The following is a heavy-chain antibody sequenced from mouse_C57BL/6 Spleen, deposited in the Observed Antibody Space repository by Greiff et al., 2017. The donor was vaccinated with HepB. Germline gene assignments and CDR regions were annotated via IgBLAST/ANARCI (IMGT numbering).Heavy chain of an antibody. Sequence: EVQLQESGEGLVKPGGSLKLSCAASGFTFSSYAMSWVRQTPEKRLEWVAYISSGGDYIYYADTVKGRFTISRDNARNTLYLQMSSLKSEDTAMYYCTRAYDGYSFAYWGQGTLVTVSA. D-gene: IGHD2-3*01. V-gene: IGHV5-9-1*02. J-gene: IGHJ3*01. CDR3: TRAYDGYSFAY. CDR2: ISSGGDYI. CDR1: GFTFSSYA.